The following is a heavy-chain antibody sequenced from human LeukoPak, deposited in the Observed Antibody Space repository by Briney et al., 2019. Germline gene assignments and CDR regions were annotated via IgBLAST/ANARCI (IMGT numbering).Heavy chain of an antibody. CDR1: GFTFSSYS. CDR3: ARDRRRYSYGPTGSAFDI. CDR2: ISSSSSYI. D-gene: IGHD5-18*01. V-gene: IGHV3-21*04. Sequence: GGSLRLSCAASGFTFSSYSMNWVRQAPGKGLEWVSSISSSSSYIYYADSVKGRFTISRDNSKNTLYLQMNSLRAEDTAVYYCARDRRRYSYGPTGSAFDIWGQGTMVTVSS. J-gene: IGHJ3*02.